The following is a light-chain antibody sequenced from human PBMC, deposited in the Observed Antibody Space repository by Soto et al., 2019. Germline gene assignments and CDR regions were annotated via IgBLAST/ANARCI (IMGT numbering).Light chain of an antibody. CDR3: QVWDSSSDHRV. CDR2: DDS. Sequence: SYELTQPPSVSVAPGQTARITCGGNNIGIKSFHWYQQKPGQAPVLVVYDDSDRPSGIPERFSGSNSGNTATLTISSVEAGDEADYYCQVWDSSSDHRVFGGGTKLTVL. CDR1: NIGIKS. V-gene: IGLV3-21*02. J-gene: IGLJ2*01.